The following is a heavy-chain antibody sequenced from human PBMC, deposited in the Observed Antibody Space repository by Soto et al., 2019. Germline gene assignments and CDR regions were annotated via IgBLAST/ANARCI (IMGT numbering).Heavy chain of an antibody. CDR2: ISSSGGST. CDR1: GITLSNYG. Sequence: AGGSLRLSCAASGITLSNYGMHWVRQAPGKGLEWVSAISSSGGSTYYADSVKGRFTISRDNSKNTLYLQMHSLRAEDTAVYYCAKRMDTPVVQYFQNWGQGTLVTVSS. CDR3: AKRMDTPVVQYFQN. V-gene: IGHV3-23*01. J-gene: IGHJ1*01. D-gene: IGHD5-18*01.